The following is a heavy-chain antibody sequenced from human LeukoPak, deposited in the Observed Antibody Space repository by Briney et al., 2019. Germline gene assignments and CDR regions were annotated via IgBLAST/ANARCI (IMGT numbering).Heavy chain of an antibody. D-gene: IGHD7-27*01. CDR2: ISAYNGNT. CDR1: GYTFTSYG. CDR3: VGGAPNWGFDY. J-gene: IGHJ4*02. V-gene: IGHV1-18*01. Sequence: ASVKVSCKASGYTFTSYGISWVRQAPGQGLEWMGWISAYNGNTNYAQKLHGRVTMTTDTSTSTAYMELTSLRSEDTAVYYCVGGAPNWGFDYWGQGTLVTVSS.